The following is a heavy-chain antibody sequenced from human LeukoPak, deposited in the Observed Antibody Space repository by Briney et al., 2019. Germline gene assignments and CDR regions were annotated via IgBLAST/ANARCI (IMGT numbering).Heavy chain of an antibody. CDR2: IYYSGST. CDR3: ASFLYARRYDY. J-gene: IGHJ4*02. Sequence: SETLSLTCTVSAGSISSYYWSWIRQPPGKGLEWIGYIYYSGSTNYNPSLKSRVTISVDTSKNQFSLKLSSVTAADTAVYYCASFLYARRYDYWGQGTLVTVSS. CDR1: AGSISSYY. D-gene: IGHD2/OR15-2a*01. V-gene: IGHV4-59*08.